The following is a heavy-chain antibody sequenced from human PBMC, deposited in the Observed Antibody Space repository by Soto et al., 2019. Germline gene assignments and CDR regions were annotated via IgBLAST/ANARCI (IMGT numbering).Heavy chain of an antibody. CDR2: ISAYNGNT. CDR1: GYTFTSYG. V-gene: IGHV1-18*01. Sequence: GASVKVSCKASGYTFTSYGISWVRQAPGQGLEWMGWISAYNGNTNYAQKLQGRVTMTTDTSTSAAYMELRSLRSDDTAVYYCARDLKTAPGIAVAGTASWGQGTLVTVSS. D-gene: IGHD6-19*01. J-gene: IGHJ5*02. CDR3: ARDLKTAPGIAVAGTAS.